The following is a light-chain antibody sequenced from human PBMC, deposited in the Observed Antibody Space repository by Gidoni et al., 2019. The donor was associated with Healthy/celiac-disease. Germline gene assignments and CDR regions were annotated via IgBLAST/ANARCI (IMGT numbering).Light chain of an antibody. CDR3: RQSYSTPFT. V-gene: IGKV1-39*01. CDR2: AAS. CDR1: QSSSSY. Sequence: DIQMTQSPSSPSASVGDRVTITCRARQSSSSYLTWYQQKPGKAPKRLIYAASSLQSGVPSRIIGSGAGTDFTLTISSLQPEEVATYYCRQSYSTPFTVGPGTKVDIK. J-gene: IGKJ3*01.